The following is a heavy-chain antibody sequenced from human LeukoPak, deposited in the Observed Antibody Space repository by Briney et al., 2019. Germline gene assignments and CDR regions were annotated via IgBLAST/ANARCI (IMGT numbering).Heavy chain of an antibody. V-gene: IGHV3-30*03. D-gene: IGHD6-13*01. Sequence: GGSLRLSCAASGFTFSSYGMHWVRQAPGKGLEWVAVILYDGSNKYYADSVKGRFTISRDNSKNTLYLEMNSLRAEDTAVYYCASVLMRRAATGSDYWGQGTLVTVSS. CDR3: ASVLMRRAATGSDY. CDR1: GFTFSSYG. CDR2: ILYDGSNK. J-gene: IGHJ4*02.